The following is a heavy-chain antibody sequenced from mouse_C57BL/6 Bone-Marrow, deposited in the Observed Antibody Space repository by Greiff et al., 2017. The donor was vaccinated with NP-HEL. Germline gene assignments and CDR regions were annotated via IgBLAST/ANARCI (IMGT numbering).Heavy chain of an antibody. J-gene: IGHJ4*01. D-gene: IGHD1-1*01. CDR3: TTGFITTVYAMDY. Sequence: VQLKESGAELVRPGASVKLSCTASGFNIKDDYMHWVKQRPEQGLEWIGWIDPENGDTEYASKFQGKATITADTSSNTAYLQLSSLTSEDTAVYYCTTGFITTVYAMDYWGQGTSVTVSS. CDR2: IDPENGDT. V-gene: IGHV14-4*01. CDR1: GFNIKDDY.